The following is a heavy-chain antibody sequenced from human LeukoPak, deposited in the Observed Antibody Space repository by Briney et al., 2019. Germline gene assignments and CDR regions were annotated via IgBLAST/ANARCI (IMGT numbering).Heavy chain of an antibody. V-gene: IGHV3-7*03. J-gene: IGHJ5*02. Sequence: PGGSLRLSCEGSGFTFSKAWLSWMRQAPGKGLEWVATINEGGRAQYYVDSVKGRFIISRDNAKNSLYLQMNSLRVEDTAVYYCASQSVTWGQGTLVTVSS. CDR1: GFTFSKAW. CDR3: ASQSVT. D-gene: IGHD4-17*01. CDR2: INEGGRAQ.